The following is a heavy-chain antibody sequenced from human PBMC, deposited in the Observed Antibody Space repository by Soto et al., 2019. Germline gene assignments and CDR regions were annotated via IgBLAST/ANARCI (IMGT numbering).Heavy chain of an antibody. Sequence: QVQLEQSGAEVKKPGAPMKVSCQASGYTFTSYYIHWVRQAPGQGLEWMGVSHVGPDTTMYAQKFQGRVTMTRDTSTSTVYMELSSLISEDTAVYFCARESSGTQYFDYWGQGTLVTVSS. CDR3: ARESSGTQYFDY. V-gene: IGHV1-46*01. CDR2: SHVGPDTT. J-gene: IGHJ4*02. D-gene: IGHD6-19*01. CDR1: GYTFTSYY.